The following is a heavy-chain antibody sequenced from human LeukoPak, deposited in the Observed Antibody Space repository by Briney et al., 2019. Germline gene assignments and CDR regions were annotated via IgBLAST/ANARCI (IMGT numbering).Heavy chain of an antibody. CDR2: IYYSGSTY. CDR3: GRRAKNGTTTVSTRDFDI. Sequence: KPSETLSPTHTVAAASVSTSSYYSGWIRQPPGKGLEWIGSIYYSGSTYYYNPSLKSRVTTSVDTSENQFSLKLSPVTPPNTAVHFNGRRAKNGTTTVSTRDFDIWGQGTMVTVSS. V-gene: IGHV4-39*01. CDR1: AASVSTSSYY. D-gene: IGHD4-17*01. J-gene: IGHJ3*02.